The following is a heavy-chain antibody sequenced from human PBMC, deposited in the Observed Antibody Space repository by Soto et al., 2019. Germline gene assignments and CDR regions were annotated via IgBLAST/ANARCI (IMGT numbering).Heavy chain of an antibody. D-gene: IGHD1-26*01. CDR1: GGSFSGYY. V-gene: IGHV4-34*01. J-gene: IGHJ4*02. CDR3: ARVQAVGYFDY. CDR2: INHSGST. Sequence: SETLSLTCAVYGGSFSGYYWSWIRQPPGKGLEWIGEINHSGSTNYNPSLKSRVTISVDTSKNQFSLKLSSVTAADTAVYYCARVQAVGYFDYWGQGTLVTVSS.